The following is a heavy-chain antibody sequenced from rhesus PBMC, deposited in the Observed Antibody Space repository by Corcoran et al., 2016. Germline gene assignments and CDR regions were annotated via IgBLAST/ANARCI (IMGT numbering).Heavy chain of an antibody. CDR2: IYGSGSRT. V-gene: IGHV4-169*01. D-gene: IGHD6-25*01. CDR1: GGSTSSSY. Sequence: QLQLQESGPGLVKPSETLSVTCAVSGGSTSSSYWRWLRQAPGKGREWLGDIYGSGSRTTYHPSLKSRVTLSVDTSKNQFSLKLSSVTAADTAVYYCVRPGGIAAAGTIDNSLDVWGLGVLVTVSS. CDR3: VRPGGIAAAGTIDNSLDV. J-gene: IGHJ5-2*01.